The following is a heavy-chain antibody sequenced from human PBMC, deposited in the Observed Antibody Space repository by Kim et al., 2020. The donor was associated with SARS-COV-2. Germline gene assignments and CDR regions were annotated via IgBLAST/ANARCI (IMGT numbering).Heavy chain of an antibody. V-gene: IGHV4-34*13. J-gene: IGHJ4*02. Sequence: DYNPTLKRRVPISGDTSKKPCSLKRSSVTAADTAVYYCARGRLFYPFDYWGQGTLVTVSS. D-gene: IGHD2-21*01. CDR3: ARGRLFYPFDY.